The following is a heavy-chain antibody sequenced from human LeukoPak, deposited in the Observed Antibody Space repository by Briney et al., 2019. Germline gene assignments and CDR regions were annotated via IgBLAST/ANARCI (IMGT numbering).Heavy chain of an antibody. CDR2: IYHSGST. V-gene: IGHV4-4*02. D-gene: IGHD5-24*01. CDR3: ARVGGGDGYNYYFDY. Sequence: SGTLSLTCAVSGGSISSSNWWSWVRQPPGRGLEGIGEIYHSGSTNYNPSLKSRVTISVDKSKNQFSLKLSSVTAADTAVYYCARVGGGDGYNYYFDYWGQGTLVTVSS. CDR1: GGSISSSNW. J-gene: IGHJ4*02.